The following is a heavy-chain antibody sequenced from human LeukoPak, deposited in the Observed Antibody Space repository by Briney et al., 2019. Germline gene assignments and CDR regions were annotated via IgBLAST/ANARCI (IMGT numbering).Heavy chain of an antibody. CDR1: GGSISGYY. Sequence: SETLSLTCTVSGGSISGYYWSWIRQPPGKGLEWIGYINYSGSTNYNPSLKSRVTISVDTSKNQFSLNLNSVTAADTAVYYCARVVHVGMGNSARYYGMDVWGQGTTVTVSS. D-gene: IGHD6-13*01. V-gene: IGHV4-59*01. J-gene: IGHJ6*02. CDR2: INYSGST. CDR3: ARVVHVGMGNSARYYGMDV.